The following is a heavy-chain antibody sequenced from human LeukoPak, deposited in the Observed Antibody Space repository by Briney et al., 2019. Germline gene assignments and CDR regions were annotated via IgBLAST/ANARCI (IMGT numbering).Heavy chain of an antibody. Sequence: SVKVSCKASGGTFSSYAISWVRQAPGQGLEWMGGIIPIFDTANYAQKFQGRVTITADESTSTAYMELSSLRSEDTAVYYCARDIKNRLRSHTRWGNYYYYYGMDVWGQGTTVTVSS. CDR1: GGTFSSYA. J-gene: IGHJ6*02. V-gene: IGHV1-69*13. D-gene: IGHD4-17*01. CDR3: ARDIKNRLRSHTRWGNYYYYYGMDV. CDR2: IIPIFDTA.